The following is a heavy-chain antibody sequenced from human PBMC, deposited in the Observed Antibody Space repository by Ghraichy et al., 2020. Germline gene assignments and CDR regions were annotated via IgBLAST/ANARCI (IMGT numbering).Heavy chain of an antibody. Sequence: GGSLRLSGAASGGTGRREGRSGVRQAPGKGREGGSGRSGGGGSTYYADSVKGRFTISRDNSKNTLYLQMNNLRAEDTAVYYCAKDQKDIVVVVAATKYSSGWLGGAFDIWGQGTMVTVSS. CDR3: AKDQKDIVVVVAATKYSSGWLGGAFDI. V-gene: IGHV3-23*01. CDR1: GGTGRREG. D-gene: IGHD2-15*01. J-gene: IGHJ3*02. CDR2: RSGGGGST.